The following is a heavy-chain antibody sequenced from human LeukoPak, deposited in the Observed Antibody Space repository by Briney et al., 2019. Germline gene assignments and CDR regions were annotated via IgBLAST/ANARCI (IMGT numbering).Heavy chain of an antibody. D-gene: IGHD3-3*01. CDR3: ARARFLEWLLYGYGMDV. V-gene: IGHV3-30*04. Sequence: PGGSLRLSCAASGFTFSSYAMHWVRQAPGKGLEWVAVISYDGSNKYYADSVKGRFTISRDNSKNTLYLQMNSLRAEDTAVYYCARARFLEWLLYGYGMDVWGQGTMVTVSS. J-gene: IGHJ6*02. CDR1: GFTFSSYA. CDR2: ISYDGSNK.